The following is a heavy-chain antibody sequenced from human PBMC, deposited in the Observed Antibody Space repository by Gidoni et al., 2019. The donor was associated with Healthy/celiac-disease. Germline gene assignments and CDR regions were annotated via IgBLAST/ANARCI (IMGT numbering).Heavy chain of an antibody. Sequence: QVQLQQWCAGLLKPSETLSPTCAVYGGSFSGYYWSWIRQPPGQGLAWIGEINHSGSTNYNPYLKSRVTISVDTSKNQFALKLSSVTAADTAVYYCACRVGYCSGGSCRDYWGQGTLVTVSS. J-gene: IGHJ4*02. V-gene: IGHV4-34*01. CDR1: GGSFSGYY. CDR2: INHSGST. D-gene: IGHD2-15*01. CDR3: ACRVGYCSGGSCRDY.